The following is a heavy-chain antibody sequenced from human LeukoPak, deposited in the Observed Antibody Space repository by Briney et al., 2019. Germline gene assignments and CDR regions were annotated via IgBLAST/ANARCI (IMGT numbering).Heavy chain of an antibody. CDR2: IYHSGST. CDR1: GGSISSGGYY. J-gene: IGHJ4*02. V-gene: IGHV4-30-2*02. CDR3: ARCEFEYGYSYGCDY. Sequence: PSQTLSLTCTVSGGSISSGGYYWSWIRQPPGKGLEWIGYIYHSGSTYYNPSLKSRVTISVDRSKNQFSLKLSSVTAADTAVYYCARCEFEYGYSYGCDYWGQGTLVTVS. D-gene: IGHD5-18*01.